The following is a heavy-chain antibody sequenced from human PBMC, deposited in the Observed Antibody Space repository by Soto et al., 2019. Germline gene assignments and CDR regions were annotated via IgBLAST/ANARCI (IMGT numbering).Heavy chain of an antibody. J-gene: IGHJ6*02. CDR3: AAGCSSGWFYYYYGMDV. V-gene: IGHV1-58*01. CDR1: GFTFTSSA. CDR2: IVVGSGNT. D-gene: IGHD6-19*01. Sequence: SVKVSCKASGFTFTSSAVQWVRQARGQRLEWIGRIVVGSGNTNYAQKFQERVTITRDMSTSTAYMELSSLRSEDTAVYYCAAGCSSGWFYYYYGMDVWGQGTTVTVSS.